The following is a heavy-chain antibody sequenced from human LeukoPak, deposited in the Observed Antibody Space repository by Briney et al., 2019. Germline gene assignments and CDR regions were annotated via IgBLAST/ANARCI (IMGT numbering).Heavy chain of an antibody. J-gene: IGHJ4*02. Sequence: PSETLSLTCTVSGYSISSGYYWGWIRQPPGKGLEWIGSIYHSGSTYYNPSLKSRVTISVDTSKNQFSLKLSSVTAADTAVYYCARDSGAQQLVPSFDYWDQGTLVTVSS. CDR1: GYSISSGYY. D-gene: IGHD6-13*01. CDR2: IYHSGST. CDR3: ARDSGAQQLVPSFDY. V-gene: IGHV4-38-2*02.